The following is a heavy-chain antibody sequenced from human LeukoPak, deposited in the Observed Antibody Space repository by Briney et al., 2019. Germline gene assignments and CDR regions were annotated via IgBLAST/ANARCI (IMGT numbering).Heavy chain of an antibody. CDR1: GFTFSNAW. J-gene: IGHJ6*02. Sequence: GGSLRLSCAASGFTFSNAWMSWVRQAPGKGLEWVGRIKSKTDGGTTDYAAPVKGRFTISRDDSKNTLYLQMNSLKTEDTAVYYCTTPLYYYYGMDVWGQGTTVTVSS. CDR3: TTPLYYYYGMDV. CDR2: IKSKTDGGTT. V-gene: IGHV3-15*01.